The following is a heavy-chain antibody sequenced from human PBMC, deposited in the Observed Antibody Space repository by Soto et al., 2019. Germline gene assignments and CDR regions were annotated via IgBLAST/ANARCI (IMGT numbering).Heavy chain of an antibody. Sequence: PGGSLRLSCAGSGFTFSSYWMHWVRQAPGKGLVWVSRINSNGSSTSYADSVKGRFTISRDNAKNTLYLQMNSLRGEDTAVYYCAKGGRSHLDCWGQGTLVTVSS. J-gene: IGHJ4*02. CDR3: AKGGRSHLDC. CDR2: INSNGSST. D-gene: IGHD3-16*02. V-gene: IGHV3-74*01. CDR1: GFTFSSYW.